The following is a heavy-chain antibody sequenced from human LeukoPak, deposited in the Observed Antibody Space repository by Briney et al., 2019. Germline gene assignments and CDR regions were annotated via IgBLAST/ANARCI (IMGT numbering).Heavy chain of an antibody. V-gene: IGHV3-30-3*01. J-gene: IGHJ3*02. CDR3: ARDKGWLDAFDI. D-gene: IGHD3-22*01. CDR1: GFTFNRYA. Sequence: AGSLRLSCAASGFTFNRYAMYWVRQAPGRGLEWVAVISYDGSNIHYADSVEGRFTISRDNSKSTLYLQVNSLSAEDTAIYYCARDKGWLDAFDIWGQGTMVTVSS. CDR2: ISYDGSNI.